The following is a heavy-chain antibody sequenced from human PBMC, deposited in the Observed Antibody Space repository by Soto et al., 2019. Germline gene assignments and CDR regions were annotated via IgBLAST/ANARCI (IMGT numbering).Heavy chain of an antibody. CDR1: GGSFSGYY. V-gene: IGHV4-34*01. Sequence: PSETLSLTCAVYGGSFSGYYWSWIRQPPGKGLEWIGEINHSGSTNYNPSLKSRVTISVDTSKNQFSLHLRSVTAADTAVYYCALFCSFGGCQFTTYWYFDRRGRGTLDTGSS. D-gene: IGHD2-15*01. CDR3: ALFCSFGGCQFTTYWYFDR. CDR2: INHSGST. J-gene: IGHJ2*01.